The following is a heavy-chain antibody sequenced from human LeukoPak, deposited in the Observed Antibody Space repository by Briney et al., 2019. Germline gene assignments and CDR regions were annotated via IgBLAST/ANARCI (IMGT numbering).Heavy chain of an antibody. CDR3: ARKQNRVRGVSDFDY. D-gene: IGHD3-10*01. J-gene: IGHJ4*02. CDR2: ISSSSNYI. V-gene: IGHV3-21*01. Sequence: GGSLRLSCTALGFAFSHHNMNWVRQAPGKGLEWVASISSSSNYIYYSDSVKGRFTISRDNAKNSLFLQMNGLRAEDTAVYYCARKQNRVRGVSDFDYWGQGTLVTVSS. CDR1: GFAFSHHN.